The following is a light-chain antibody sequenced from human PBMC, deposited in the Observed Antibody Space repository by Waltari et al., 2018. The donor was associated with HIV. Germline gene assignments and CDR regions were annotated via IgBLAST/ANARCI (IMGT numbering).Light chain of an antibody. CDR2: GNS. Sequence: QSVLTQPPSVSGAPGQRVTISCTGSSSNIGAGYDVHWYQQLPGIAPKLLIYGNSNRPAGIPERCSGSNSGNTATLTISGTQAMDEADYYCQAWDSSTGVFGTGTKVTVL. CDR1: SSNIGAGYD. CDR3: QAWDSSTGV. J-gene: IGLJ1*01. V-gene: IGLV1-40*01.